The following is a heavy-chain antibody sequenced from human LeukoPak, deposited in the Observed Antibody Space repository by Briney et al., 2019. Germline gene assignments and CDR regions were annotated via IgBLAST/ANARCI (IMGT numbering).Heavy chain of an antibody. J-gene: IGHJ4*02. Sequence: APLKSSSKTLLYTPTSDMISWVRQAPREGLECIGEIRAHKGNTHYVQKLQGTVTMTTETPPRTPHTELRSLGSDDTAVYCCARGGEAMVRGVIMMDFDYWGKGTLVTVSS. CDR2: IRAHKGNT. CDR1: LYTPTSDM. CDR3: ARGGEAMVRGVIMMDFDY. D-gene: IGHD3-10*01. V-gene: IGHV1-18*04.